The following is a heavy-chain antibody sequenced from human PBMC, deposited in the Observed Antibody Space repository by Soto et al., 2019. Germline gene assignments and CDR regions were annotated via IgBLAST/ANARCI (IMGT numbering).Heavy chain of an antibody. D-gene: IGHD5-12*01. V-gene: IGHV3-23*01. J-gene: IGHJ5*02. CDR2: ISGSGGST. CDR3: AKDSAYSGYDQNWFDP. CDR1: GFSFRSYA. Sequence: GSLRLSCAASGFSFRSYAMSWVRQAPGKGLEWVSDISGSGGSTYYADSVKGRFTISRDNSKNTLYLQMNSLRAEDTAVYYCAKDSAYSGYDQNWFDPWGQGTLVTVSS.